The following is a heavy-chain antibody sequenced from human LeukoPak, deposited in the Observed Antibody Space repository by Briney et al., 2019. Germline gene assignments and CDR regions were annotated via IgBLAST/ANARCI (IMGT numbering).Heavy chain of an antibody. CDR1: GGSFSGYY. Sequence: SETLSLTCAVYGGSFSGYYWSWIRQPPGKGLEWIGEINHSGSTNYNPSLKSRVTISVDTSKNQFSLKLSSVTAADTAVYYCARSPSGYYKDYYGMDVWGQGTTVTVSS. CDR3: ARSPSGYYKDYYGMDV. J-gene: IGHJ6*02. D-gene: IGHD3-3*01. CDR2: INHSGST. V-gene: IGHV4-34*01.